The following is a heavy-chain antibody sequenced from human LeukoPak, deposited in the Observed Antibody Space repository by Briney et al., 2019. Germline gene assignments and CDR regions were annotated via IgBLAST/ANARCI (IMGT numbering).Heavy chain of an antibody. CDR3: ARWTYYYDSSGYYSNIFDY. CDR2: INHSGST. D-gene: IGHD3-22*01. Sequence: SETLSLTCAVYGGSFSGYSWSWIRQPPGKGLEWIGEINHSGSTSYNPSLTSRVTISVDTSKNQFSLKLSSVTAADTAVYYCARWTYYYDSSGYYSNIFDYWGQGTLVTVSS. CDR1: GGSFSGYS. J-gene: IGHJ4*02. V-gene: IGHV4-34*01.